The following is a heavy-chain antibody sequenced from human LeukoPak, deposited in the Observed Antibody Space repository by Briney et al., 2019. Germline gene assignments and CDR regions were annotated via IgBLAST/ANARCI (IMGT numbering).Heavy chain of an antibody. CDR3: AKDIVLMVYAIGGMRDYYYDSTKRDPKKRDPDY. V-gene: IGHV3-23*01. D-gene: IGHD2-8*01. CDR2: ISGSGGST. CDR1: GFTFSSYA. Sequence: PGGSLRLSCAASGFTFSSYAMSWVRQAPGKGLEWVSAISGSGGSTYYADSVKGRFTISRDNAKNSLYLQMNSLRAEDTALYYCAKDIVLMVYAIGGMRDYYYDSTKRDPKKRDPDYWGQGTLVTVSS. J-gene: IGHJ4*02.